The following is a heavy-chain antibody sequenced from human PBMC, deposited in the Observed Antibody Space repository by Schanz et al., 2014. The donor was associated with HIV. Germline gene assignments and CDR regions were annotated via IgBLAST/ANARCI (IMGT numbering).Heavy chain of an antibody. V-gene: IGHV3-11*01. CDR1: GFTFGDHY. D-gene: IGHD5-18*01. CDR3: AKDLPQPWFTY. CDR2: ITGPGDTM. Sequence: VQLVESGGGLVKPGGSLSLSCVASGFTFGDHYMTWIRQAPGKGLVWVAHITGPGDTMYYADSVKGRFTISRDNSKNTLYLQMNSLRAEDTAMYYCAKDLPQPWFTYWGQGTLVTVSS. J-gene: IGHJ4*02.